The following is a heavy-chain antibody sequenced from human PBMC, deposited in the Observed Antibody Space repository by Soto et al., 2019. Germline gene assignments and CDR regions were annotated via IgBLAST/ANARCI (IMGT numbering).Heavy chain of an antibody. CDR2: IWYDGSNK. Sequence: QVQLVKSGGGVVQPGRSLRLSCAASGFTFSSYGMHWVRQAPGKGLEWVAVIWYDGSNKYYADSVKGRFTISRDNSKNTLYLQMNSLRAEDTAVYYCARDPQEIAAAGFDYWGQGTLVTVSS. J-gene: IGHJ4*02. D-gene: IGHD6-13*01. CDR3: ARDPQEIAAAGFDY. V-gene: IGHV3-33*01. CDR1: GFTFSSYG.